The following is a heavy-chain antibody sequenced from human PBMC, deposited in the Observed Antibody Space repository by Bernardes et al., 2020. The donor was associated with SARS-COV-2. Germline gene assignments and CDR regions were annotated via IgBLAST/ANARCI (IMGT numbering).Heavy chain of an antibody. J-gene: IGHJ6*02. V-gene: IGHV3-21*01. CDR2: ISRSSSYI. CDR3: ARDILSGGDPLGYYYGMDV. Sequence: GGSLRLSCAASGFTFSSYTVSWVRQAPGKGLEWVSSISRSSSYIYYSDSVKGRFTISRENAKNSLFLQMNSLRAEDTAVYYCARDILSGGDPLGYYYGMDVWGQGTTVTVSS. CDR1: GFTFSSYT. D-gene: IGHD3-10*01.